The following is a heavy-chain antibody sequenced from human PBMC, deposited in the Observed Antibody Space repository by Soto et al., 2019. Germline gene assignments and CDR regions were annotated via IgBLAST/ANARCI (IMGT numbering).Heavy chain of an antibody. D-gene: IGHD3-3*01. CDR3: AIDVLRFLEWLAFYGMDV. J-gene: IGHJ6*02. CDR2: ISGSGIST. Sequence: PGGSLRLSCAASGFTFRSHAMSWVRQAPGKGLEWVSGISGSGISTHYADSVKGRFTVSRDNSKNSLYLQMNSLRAEDTAVYYCAIDVLRFLEWLAFYGMDVWGQGTTVTVSS. CDR1: GFTFRSHA. V-gene: IGHV3-23*01.